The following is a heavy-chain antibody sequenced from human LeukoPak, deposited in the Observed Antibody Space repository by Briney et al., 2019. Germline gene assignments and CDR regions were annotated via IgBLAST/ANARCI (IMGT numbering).Heavy chain of an antibody. Sequence: SEILSLTCTVSGGSISSYYWSWIRQPPGKGLEWIGYIYYSGSTNYNPSLKSRVTISVDTSKNQFSLKLSSVTAADTAVYYCARDRAGAALGWFDPWGQGTLVTVSS. D-gene: IGHD1-26*01. V-gene: IGHV4-59*01. CDR1: GGSISSYY. CDR2: IYYSGST. J-gene: IGHJ5*02. CDR3: ARDRAGAALGWFDP.